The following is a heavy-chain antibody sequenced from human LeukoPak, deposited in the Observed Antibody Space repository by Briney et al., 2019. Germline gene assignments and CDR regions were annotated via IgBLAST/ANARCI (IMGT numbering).Heavy chain of an antibody. J-gene: IGHJ4*02. Sequence: GGSLRLSCAASAFTISSNYMTWVRQAPGKGLDWVSVIYSGGTTYYADSVKGRFTISRDNSKNTLYLQMNSLRAEDTAVYYCASSMAYNCLDYWGQGTLVTVSS. CDR2: IYSGGTT. CDR3: ASSMAYNCLDY. D-gene: IGHD5-24*01. V-gene: IGHV3-66*01. CDR1: AFTISSNY.